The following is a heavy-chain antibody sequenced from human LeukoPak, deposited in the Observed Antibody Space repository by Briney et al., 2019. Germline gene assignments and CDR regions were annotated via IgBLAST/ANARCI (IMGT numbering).Heavy chain of an antibody. CDR3: ARTVTNYYYYFYMDV. CDR1: GDSISYFY. CDR2: IYHSGTT. D-gene: IGHD4-17*01. Sequence: SETLSLTCSVSGDSISYFYWAWIRQPPGKGLEWIGNIYHSGTTDYNPSLKSRVTISVDTSKNQFSLKLSSVTAADTAVYYCARTVTNYYYYFYMDVWGKGTTVTISS. V-gene: IGHV4-39*01. J-gene: IGHJ6*03.